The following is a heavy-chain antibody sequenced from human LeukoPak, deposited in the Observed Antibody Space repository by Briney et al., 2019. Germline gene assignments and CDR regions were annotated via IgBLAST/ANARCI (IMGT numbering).Heavy chain of an antibody. J-gene: IGHJ3*02. V-gene: IGHV1-18*01. CDR2: ISTQNGNT. CDR1: GDTFTSYN. CDR3: ARVFGGAFDI. D-gene: IGHD3-16*01. Sequence: ASVKVSCKTSGDTFTSYNIIWVRQAPGQGFEWMGWISTQNGNTNYAEKFQGRVTMTTDTSTSTVYMELSSLRSEDTAVYYCARVFGGAFDICGQGTMVTVSS.